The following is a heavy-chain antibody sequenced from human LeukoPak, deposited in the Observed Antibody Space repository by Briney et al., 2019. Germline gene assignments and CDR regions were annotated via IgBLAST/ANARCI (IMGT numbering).Heavy chain of an antibody. CDR1: GYTFTDYY. J-gene: IGHJ2*01. CDR3: ARGGPSPTTVTSNWYFDL. Sequence: AAVKVSCKASGYTFTDYYMHWVQQAPGQGLEWMGWIGPNSGGTKYAQRFQGRVTMTRDTSITTAYMELSRLRSDDTAVHYCARGGPSPTTVTSNWYFDLWGRGTLVTVSS. V-gene: IGHV1-2*02. CDR2: IGPNSGGT. D-gene: IGHD4-11*01.